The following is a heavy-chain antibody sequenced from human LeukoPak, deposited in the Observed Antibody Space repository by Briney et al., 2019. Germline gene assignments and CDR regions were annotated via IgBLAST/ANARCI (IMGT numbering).Heavy chain of an antibody. J-gene: IGHJ4*02. CDR2: MNPNSGNT. CDR1: GYTFTSYD. V-gene: IGHV1-8*03. CDR3: ATDIRKGSSWSLDY. Sequence: GASVKVSCKASGYTFTSYDIHWLRHATGHGLEWRGWMNPNSGNTGYAQNFQGRVTITRNTSISTAYMELSSLRSEDTAVYYCATDIRKGSSWSLDYWGQGTLVTVSS. D-gene: IGHD6-13*01.